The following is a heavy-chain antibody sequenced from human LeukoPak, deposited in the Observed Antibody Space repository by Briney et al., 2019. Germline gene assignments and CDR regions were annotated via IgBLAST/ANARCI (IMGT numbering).Heavy chain of an antibody. Sequence: SVKVSCEASGGTFSSYAISRVRQAPGQGLEWMGGIIPIFGTANYAQKFQGRVTITADESTSTAYMELSSLRSEDTAVYYCAGEVIRAYSLYWGQGTLVTVSS. D-gene: IGHD5-18*01. CDR2: IIPIFGTA. V-gene: IGHV1-69*13. CDR3: AGEVIRAYSLY. J-gene: IGHJ4*02. CDR1: GGTFSSYA.